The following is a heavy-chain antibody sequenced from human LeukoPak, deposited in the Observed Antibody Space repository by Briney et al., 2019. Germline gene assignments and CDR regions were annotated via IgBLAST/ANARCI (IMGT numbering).Heavy chain of an antibody. V-gene: IGHV3-23*01. CDR1: GLTFTTSA. CDR3: ASGRGYYEY. CDR2: ISGSGGSS. D-gene: IGHD2-15*01. J-gene: IGHJ4*02. Sequence: GGSLRLSCAATGLTFTTSAMTWVCQAPGKGLEWVSSISGSGGSSYHADSVKGRFTISRDNSKNTVYLHMNSLRADDTAIYYCASGRGYYEYWGQGTLVTVSS.